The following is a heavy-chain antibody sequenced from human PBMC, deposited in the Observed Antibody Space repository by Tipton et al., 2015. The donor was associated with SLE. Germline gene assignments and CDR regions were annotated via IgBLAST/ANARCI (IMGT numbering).Heavy chain of an antibody. CDR3: ARGPLTRGMGAFDI. Sequence: QLVQSGPEVKKPGASVKVSCKASGYTFTSYGISWVRQTPGQGLEWMGWISAYKGNTNYAQKLKGRVTMTTDTSTNTAYMELRSLRSDASAVYYCARGPLTRGMGAFDIWGQGTMVTVSS. J-gene: IGHJ3*02. D-gene: IGHD3-16*01. V-gene: IGHV1-18*01. CDR2: ISAYKGNT. CDR1: GYTFTSYG.